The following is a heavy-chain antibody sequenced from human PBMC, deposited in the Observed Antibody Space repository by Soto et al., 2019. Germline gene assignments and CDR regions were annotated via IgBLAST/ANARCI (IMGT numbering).Heavy chain of an antibody. CDR1: VYSWTSHW. V-gene: IGHV5-51*07. CDR3: PRHEATYYNFYGMDV. J-gene: IGHJ6*02. Sequence: GQGPNTSCTATVYSWTSHWIGSVHQMPVKVLEWMGIIYPGDSDTRYSPSLQGQVTISADRSITTAYLQWSSLKASDTDMYYCPRHEATYYNFYGMDVWGQGSTVTAS. CDR2: IYPGDSDT.